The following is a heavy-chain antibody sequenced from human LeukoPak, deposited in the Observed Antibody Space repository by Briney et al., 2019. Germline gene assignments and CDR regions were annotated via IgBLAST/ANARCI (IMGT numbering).Heavy chain of an antibody. CDR3: ARETSSVRLDY. CDR1: GGTFRSYA. J-gene: IGHJ4*02. Sequence: AASAKVSCKPSGGTFRSYATSWVRHAPGQRLERMRKIIPILGIANYAQKFQGRGTITADKSPSTAYMELSSLRSGDTAVYYCARETSSVRLDYWGQGTLVTISS. D-gene: IGHD3-10*01. CDR2: IIPILGIA. V-gene: IGHV1-69*04.